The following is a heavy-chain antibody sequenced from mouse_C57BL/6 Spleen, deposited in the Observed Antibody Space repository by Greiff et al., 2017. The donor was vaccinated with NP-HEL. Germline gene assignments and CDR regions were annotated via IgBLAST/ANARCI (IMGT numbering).Heavy chain of an antibody. Sequence: VQLKESGPGLVQPSQSLSITCTVSGFSLTSYGVHWVRQSPGKGLEWLGVIWRGGSTDYNAAFMSRLSITKDNSKSQVFFKMNSLQADDTAIYYCAKGAPDYDRYFDVWGTGTTVTVSS. CDR1: GFSLTSYG. D-gene: IGHD2-4*01. CDR2: IWRGGST. V-gene: IGHV2-5*01. CDR3: AKGAPDYDRYFDV. J-gene: IGHJ1*03.